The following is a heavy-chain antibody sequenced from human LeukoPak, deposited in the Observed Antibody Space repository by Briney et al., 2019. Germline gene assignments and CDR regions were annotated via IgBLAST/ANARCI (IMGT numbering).Heavy chain of an antibody. J-gene: IGHJ6*02. CDR1: GGTFSSYA. CDR3: AREDYSNNPYYYYGMDV. V-gene: IGHV1-69*13. CDR2: IIPIFGTA. Sequence: SVKVSCKASGGTFSSYAISWVRQAPGQGLEWMGGIIPIFGTANYAQKFQGRVTITADESTSTAYMELSSLRSEDTAVYYCAREDYSNNPYYYYGMDVWGQGTTITVSS. D-gene: IGHD4-11*01.